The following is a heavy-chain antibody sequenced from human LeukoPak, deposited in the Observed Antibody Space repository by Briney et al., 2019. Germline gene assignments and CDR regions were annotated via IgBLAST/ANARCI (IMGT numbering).Heavy chain of an antibody. V-gene: IGHV4-4*07. J-gene: IGHJ6*03. CDR1: GGSISSYY. Sequence: SETLPLTCTVSGGSISSYYWSWIRQPAGKGLEWIGRIYTSGSTNYNPSLKSRVTMSVDTSKNQFSLKLSSVTAADTAVYYCARLRFLEWSPYYYYMDVWGKGTTVTVSS. CDR3: ARLRFLEWSPYYYYMDV. CDR2: IYTSGST. D-gene: IGHD3-3*01.